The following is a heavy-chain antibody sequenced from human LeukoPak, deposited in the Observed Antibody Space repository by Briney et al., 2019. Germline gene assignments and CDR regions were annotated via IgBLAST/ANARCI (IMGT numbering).Heavy chain of an antibody. Sequence: SETLSLTCTVSGGSVSSGSYSWSWIQQPPGKGLEWIGYIYYSGSTNYNPSLKSRVTISVDTSKNQFSLKLSSVTAADTAVYYCARGWQYQLLFYFDYWGQGTLVTVSS. CDR1: GGSVSSGSYS. CDR3: ARGWQYQLLFYFDY. D-gene: IGHD2-2*01. CDR2: IYYSGST. V-gene: IGHV4-61*01. J-gene: IGHJ4*02.